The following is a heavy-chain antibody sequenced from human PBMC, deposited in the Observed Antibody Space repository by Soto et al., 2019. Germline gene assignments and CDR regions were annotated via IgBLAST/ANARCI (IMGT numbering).Heavy chain of an antibody. CDR3: ATADIAVALFDY. CDR1: GYTLTELS. J-gene: IGHJ4*02. D-gene: IGHD6-19*01. CDR2: FDPEDGET. V-gene: IGHV1-24*01. Sequence: VASVKVSCKVSGYTLTELSMHWVRQAPGKGLEWMGGFDPEDGETIYAQKFQGRVTMTEDTSTDTAYMELSSLRSEDTAVYYCATADIAVALFDYWGQGTLVTVSS.